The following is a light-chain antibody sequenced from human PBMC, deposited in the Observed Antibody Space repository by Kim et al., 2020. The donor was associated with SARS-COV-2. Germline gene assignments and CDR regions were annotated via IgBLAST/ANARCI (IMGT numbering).Light chain of an antibody. CDR2: HSS. Sequence: ASVGDRVTITCRASQGITNYLAWYQQKPGKVPKLLIYHSSALQSGVPSRFSGSGSGTDFTLTISSLQPEDVATYYCQKYNSAPQTFGQGTKVEIK. V-gene: IGKV1-27*01. CDR3: QKYNSAPQT. J-gene: IGKJ1*01. CDR1: QGITNY.